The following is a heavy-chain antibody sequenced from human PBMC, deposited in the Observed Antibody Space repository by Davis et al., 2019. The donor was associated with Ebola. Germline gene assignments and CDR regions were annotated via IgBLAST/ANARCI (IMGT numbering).Heavy chain of an antibody. D-gene: IGHD1-14*01. Sequence: QTLSLSCAVYRGSFSGYYWSWIRQPPGKGLEWIGEINHSGSTNYNPSLKSRVTISVDTSKNQFSLKLSSVTAADTAVYYCARSLRQPTARRGYYYYGMDVWGQGTTVTVSS. J-gene: IGHJ6*02. CDR1: RGSFSGYY. V-gene: IGHV4-34*01. CDR3: ARSLRQPTARRGYYYYGMDV. CDR2: INHSGST.